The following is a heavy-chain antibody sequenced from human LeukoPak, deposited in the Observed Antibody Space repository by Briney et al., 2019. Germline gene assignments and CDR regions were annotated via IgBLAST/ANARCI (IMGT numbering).Heavy chain of an antibody. D-gene: IGHD4-17*01. J-gene: IGHJ4*02. CDR2: ITTYNGNT. CDR3: ARGYDYGDYVGDFDY. Sequence: ASVKVSCKASGYTFTSSGISWVRQAPGQGLEWMGWITTYNGNTNYAQKLQGRVTMTTDTSTSTAYMDLRGLRSDDTTVYYCARGYDYGDYVGDFDYWGQGTLVTVSS. CDR1: GYTFTSSG. V-gene: IGHV1-18*01.